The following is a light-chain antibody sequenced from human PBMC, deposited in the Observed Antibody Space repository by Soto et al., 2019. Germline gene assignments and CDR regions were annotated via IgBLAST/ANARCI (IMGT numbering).Light chain of an antibody. V-gene: IGKV3-11*01. CDR3: QQRSNWPIT. CDR1: QGIKNY. Sequence: EIVLTQSPATLSVSPGERATLSCRASQGIKNYLAWFQQKPGQAPRLLIYDASNRATGIPVRFSGSGSGTDLTLTISSLEPEDLAVYYCQQRSNWPITFGQGTRLEIK. CDR2: DAS. J-gene: IGKJ5*01.